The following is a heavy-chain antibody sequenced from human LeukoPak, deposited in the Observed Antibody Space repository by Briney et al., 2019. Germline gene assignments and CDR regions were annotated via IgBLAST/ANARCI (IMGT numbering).Heavy chain of an antibody. V-gene: IGHV3-74*01. CDR2: INSDGSST. CDR1: GFTFSSYW. J-gene: IGHJ3*02. D-gene: IGHD3-10*01. Sequence: QPGGSLRLSCAASGFTFSSYWTHWVRQAPGKGLVWVSRINSDGSSTSYADSVKGRFTISRDNAKNTLYLQMNSLRAEDTAVYYCARALYGSGRVGVWSFDIWGQGTMVTVSS. CDR3: ARALYGSGRVGVWSFDI.